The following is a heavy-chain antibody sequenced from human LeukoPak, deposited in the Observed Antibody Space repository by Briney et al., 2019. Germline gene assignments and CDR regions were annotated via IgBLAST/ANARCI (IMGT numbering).Heavy chain of an antibody. CDR1: GYTFTGYY. J-gene: IGHJ4*02. D-gene: IGHD3-22*01. CDR2: INPNGGGT. V-gene: IGHV1-2*02. Sequence: ASVKVSCKASGYTFTGYYMHWVRQAPGQGLEWMGWINPNGGGTNYAQKFQGRVTMTRDTSISTAYMELSRLRSDDTAVYYCARGGYYYDSSGYYNYWGQGTLVTVSS. CDR3: ARGGYYYDSSGYYNY.